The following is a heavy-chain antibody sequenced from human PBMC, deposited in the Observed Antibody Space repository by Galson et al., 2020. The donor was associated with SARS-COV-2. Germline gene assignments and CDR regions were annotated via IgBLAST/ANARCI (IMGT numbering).Heavy chain of an antibody. CDR3: ARDSQWELLDY. CDR1: GYTFTSYG. D-gene: IGHD1-26*01. V-gene: IGHV1-18*04. CDR2: INAYNGNT. Sequence: GESLKISCKASGYTFTSYGISWVRQAPGQGLEWMGWINAYNGNTNYAQKLQGRVTMTTDTSTSTAYMGLRSLCSDDTAVYYCARDSQWELLDYWGQGPLVTVSS. J-gene: IGHJ4*02.